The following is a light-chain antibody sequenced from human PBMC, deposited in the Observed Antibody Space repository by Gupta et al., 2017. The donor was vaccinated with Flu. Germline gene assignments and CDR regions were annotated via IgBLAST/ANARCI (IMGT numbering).Light chain of an antibody. Sequence: TSCCASSSDSSGNNSVSWYHQHPGTAPKVVIYENNKRPSGVPNRFSGSKSGTAASLCITGLQTGDEAEYSCATLYNSLRGVFGGGTKLTVL. CDR2: ENN. J-gene: IGLJ3*02. CDR1: SDSSGNNS. V-gene: IGLV1-51*01. CDR3: ATLYNSLRGV.